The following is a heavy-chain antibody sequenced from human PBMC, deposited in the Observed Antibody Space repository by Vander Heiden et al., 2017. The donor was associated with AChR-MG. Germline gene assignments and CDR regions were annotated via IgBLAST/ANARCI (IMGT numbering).Heavy chain of an antibody. CDR3: AREGSSSWYDRDY. V-gene: IGHV3-7*01. CDR2: IKQDGSEK. Sequence: EVQLVESGGGLVQPGGSLRLSCAASGFTFSSYWMSWVRQAPGKGLEWVANIKQDGSEKYYVDSVKGRFTISRDNAKNSLYLQMNSLRAEDTAVYYCAREGSSSWYDRDYWGQGTLVTVSS. CDR1: GFTFSSYW. J-gene: IGHJ4*02. D-gene: IGHD6-13*01.